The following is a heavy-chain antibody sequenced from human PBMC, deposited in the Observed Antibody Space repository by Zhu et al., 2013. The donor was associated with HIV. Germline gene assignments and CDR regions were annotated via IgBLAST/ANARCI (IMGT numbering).Heavy chain of an antibody. CDR3: AGTRELGACSSTSCYLGGYYYYGMDV. CDR2: IIPIFGTA. Sequence: QVQLVQSGAEVKKPGSSVKVSCKASGGTFSSYAISWVRQAPGQGLEWMGGIIPIFGTANYAQKFQGRVTITADESTSTAYMELSSLRSEDTAVYYCAGTRELGACSSTSCYLGGYYYYGMDVWGQGTTVTVSS. CDR1: GGTFSSYA. J-gene: IGHJ6*02. D-gene: IGHD2-2*01. V-gene: IGHV1-69*01.